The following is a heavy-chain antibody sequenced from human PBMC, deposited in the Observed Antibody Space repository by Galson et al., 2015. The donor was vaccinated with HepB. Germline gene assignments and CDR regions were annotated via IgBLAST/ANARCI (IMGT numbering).Heavy chain of an antibody. CDR2: IYPGDSDT. CDR3: ARHPYCGGDCYPYNWFDP. CDR1: GYSFTSYW. J-gene: IGHJ5*02. V-gene: IGHV5-51*01. Sequence: QSGAEVKKPGESLKISCTGSGYSFTSYWIGWVRQMPGKGLEWMGIIYPGDSDTRYSPSFQGQVTISADKSIRTAYLQGRSLKASDTAMYYCARHPYCGGDCYPYNWFDPWGQGTLVTVSS. D-gene: IGHD2-21*01.